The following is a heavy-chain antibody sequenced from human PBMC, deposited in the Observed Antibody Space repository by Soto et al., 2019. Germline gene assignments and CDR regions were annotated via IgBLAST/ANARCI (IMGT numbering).Heavy chain of an antibody. J-gene: IGHJ4*02. CDR3: ARVLSDGYSDY. V-gene: IGHV4-59*01. Sequence: SETLSLTCAVSCGSMSSYYWSWIRQPPGKGLEWIGYIFYSGSTNYNPSLKSRVTISVDTSKNQFSLSLSSVTAADTAVYYCARVLSDGYSDYWGRGTLVTVSS. CDR2: IFYSGST. D-gene: IGHD5-12*01. CDR1: CGSMSSYY.